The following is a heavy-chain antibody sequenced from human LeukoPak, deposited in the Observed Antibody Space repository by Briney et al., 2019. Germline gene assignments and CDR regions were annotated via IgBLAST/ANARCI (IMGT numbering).Heavy chain of an antibody. CDR3: AKQGRRGYSYARSYYFDY. V-gene: IGHV3-30*18. CDR1: GFTFSDYG. J-gene: IGHJ4*02. Sequence: PGGSLRLSCAASGFTFSDYGMHWVRQAPGKGLEWVAVISYDGSNEYYADSVKGRFTISRDNSKNTLYLQMNSLRAEDTAVYYCAKQGRRGYSYARSYYFDYWGQGTLVTVSS. CDR2: ISYDGSNE. D-gene: IGHD5-18*01.